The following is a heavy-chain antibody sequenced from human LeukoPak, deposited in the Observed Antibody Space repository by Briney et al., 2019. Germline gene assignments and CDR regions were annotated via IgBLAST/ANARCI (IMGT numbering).Heavy chain of an antibody. J-gene: IGHJ3*02. CDR3: ARGGYSYGHDAFDI. Sequence: PGRSLRLSCAASGFTFSSYGMHWVRQAPGKGLEWGAVIWYDGSNKYYADSVKGRFTISRDNSKNTLYLQMNSLRAEDTAVYYCARGGYSYGHDAFDIWGQGTMVTVSS. CDR2: IWYDGSNK. V-gene: IGHV3-33*01. CDR1: GFTFSSYG. D-gene: IGHD5-18*01.